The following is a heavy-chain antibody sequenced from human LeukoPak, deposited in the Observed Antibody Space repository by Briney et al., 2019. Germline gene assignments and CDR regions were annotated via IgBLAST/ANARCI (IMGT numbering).Heavy chain of an antibody. CDR3: ARGDYGGYRWLFDP. J-gene: IGHJ5*02. D-gene: IGHD4-17*01. V-gene: IGHV4-4*02. CDR1: GGSISSSNW. CDR2: IYHSGST. Sequence: SSETLSLTCAVSGGSISSSNWWSWVRQPPGRGLEWIGEIYHSGSTNYNPSLKSRVTISVDKSKNQFSLKLSSVTAADTAVYYCARGDYGGYRWLFDPWGQGTLVTVSS.